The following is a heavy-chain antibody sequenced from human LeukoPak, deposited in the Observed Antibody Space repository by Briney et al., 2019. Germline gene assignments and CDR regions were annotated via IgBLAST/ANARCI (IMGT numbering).Heavy chain of an antibody. CDR3: ARNTIFGVADFYYYYYYMDV. CDR2: IKQDGSEK. J-gene: IGHJ6*03. V-gene: IGHV3-7*01. CDR1: GFTFSSYW. D-gene: IGHD3-3*01. Sequence: GGSLRLSCAASGFTFSSYWMSWVRQAPGKGLEWVANIKQDGSEKYYVDYVKGRFTISRDNAKNSLYLQMNSLRSEDTAVYYCARNTIFGVADFYYYYYYMDVWGKGTTVTVSS.